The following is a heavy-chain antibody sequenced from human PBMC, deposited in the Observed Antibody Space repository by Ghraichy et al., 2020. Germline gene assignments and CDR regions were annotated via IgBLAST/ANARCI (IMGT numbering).Heavy chain of an antibody. CDR3: ARGASPMITPLGAYFLDI. Sequence: GESLNISCAASGFTFSSYSMNWVRQAPGKGLEWVSYISSSSSTIYYADSVKGRFTISRDNAKNSLYLQMNSLRAEDTAVYYCARGASPMITPLGAYFLDIWGQGTMVTVSS. V-gene: IGHV3-48*01. CDR1: GFTFSSYS. J-gene: IGHJ3*02. CDR2: ISSSSSTI. D-gene: IGHD3-16*01.